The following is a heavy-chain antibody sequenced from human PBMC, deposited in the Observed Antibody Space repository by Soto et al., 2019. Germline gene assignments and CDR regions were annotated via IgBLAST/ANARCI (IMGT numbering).Heavy chain of an antibody. J-gene: IGHJ5*02. CDR2: ISANNGNT. D-gene: IGHD5-12*01. CDR1: GYTFTSYG. V-gene: IGHV1-18*01. Sequence: ASVKVSCKXSGYTFTSYGITWVRQAPGQGLEWMGWISANNGNTNYAQRLQGRVTMTTDTSTSTAYMELRSLRSDDTAIYYCAREVVIVAGRWFDPWGQGTLVTVSS. CDR3: AREVVIVAGRWFDP.